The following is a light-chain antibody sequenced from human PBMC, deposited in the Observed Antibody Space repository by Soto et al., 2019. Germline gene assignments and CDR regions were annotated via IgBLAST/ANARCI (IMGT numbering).Light chain of an antibody. CDR3: QQYCGSPLFT. J-gene: IGKJ3*01. V-gene: IGKV3-20*01. CDR2: GAS. CDR1: QGVTPAY. Sequence: EIVLTQSPGTLSLSPGERATLSCRASQGVTPAYLAWYQPKPGQAPRLLIYGASNRATGIPDRFSGSGSGTDFTLTLSRLEPEDFAVYSCQQYCGSPLFTFCPGTRVDFK.